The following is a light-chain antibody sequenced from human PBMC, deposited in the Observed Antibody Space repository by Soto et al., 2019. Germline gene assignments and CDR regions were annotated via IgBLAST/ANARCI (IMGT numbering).Light chain of an antibody. CDR2: DAS. Sequence: EFVLTQSPGTLSLSPGERATLSCRASQTVRNNYLAWYQQKPGQAPRLLIYDASSRATGIPDRFSGGGSGTDFTLTISRLEPEDFAVYYCQQFSSYPXTFGGGTKV. CDR1: QTVRNNY. V-gene: IGKV3-20*01. CDR3: QQFSSYPXT. J-gene: IGKJ4*01.